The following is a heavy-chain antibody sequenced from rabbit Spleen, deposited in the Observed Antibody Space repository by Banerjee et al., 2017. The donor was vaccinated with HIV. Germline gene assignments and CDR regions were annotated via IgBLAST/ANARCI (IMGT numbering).Heavy chain of an antibody. CDR3: ARDLVGVIGWNFYL. Sequence: QSLEESGGGLVQPEGSLTLTCKASGFDFSSDAMCWVRQAPGKRPEWIACINTATGKAVYASWAKGRFTISKTSSTTVTLQMTSLTAADRAAYFCARDLVGVIGWNFYLWGQGTLVTVS. V-gene: IGHV1S40*01. CDR1: GFDFSSDA. J-gene: IGHJ4*01. D-gene: IGHD1-1*01. CDR2: INTATGKA.